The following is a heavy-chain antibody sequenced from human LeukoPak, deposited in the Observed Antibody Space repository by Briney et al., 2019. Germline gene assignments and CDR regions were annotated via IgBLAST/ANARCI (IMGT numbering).Heavy chain of an antibody. CDR2: IGGSGGNT. Sequence: GGSLRLSCAASGFTFSSYSMNWVRQAPGKGLEWVSAIGGSGGNTNYADSVKGRFTISRDNSKNTLYLQMNSLRAEDTAVYYCARSSERKYYFDYWGQGTLVTVSS. V-gene: IGHV3-23*01. D-gene: IGHD3-22*01. CDR3: ARSSERKYYFDY. J-gene: IGHJ4*02. CDR1: GFTFSSYS.